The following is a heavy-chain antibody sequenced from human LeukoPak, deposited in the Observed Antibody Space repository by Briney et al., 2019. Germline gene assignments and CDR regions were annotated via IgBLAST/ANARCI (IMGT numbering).Heavy chain of an antibody. Sequence: PGGSLRLSCAASGFAFSGPAMHWVRQASGKGLEWVGRIRSKANSYATAYAASVKGRFTISRDDSKTTAYLQMNSLKTEDTAVYYCTSHYDILTGYVTSDAFDIWGQGTMVTVSS. CDR3: TSHYDILTGYVTSDAFDI. V-gene: IGHV3-73*01. CDR2: IRSKANSYAT. J-gene: IGHJ3*02. D-gene: IGHD3-9*01. CDR1: GFAFSGPA.